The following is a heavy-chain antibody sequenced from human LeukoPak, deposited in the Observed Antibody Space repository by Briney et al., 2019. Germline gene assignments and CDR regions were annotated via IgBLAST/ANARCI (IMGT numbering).Heavy chain of an antibody. V-gene: IGHV3-74*01. Sequence: KGLVWVSRINSDGSSTSYADSVKGRFTISRDNAKNTLYLQMNSLRAEDTAVYYCARADPKNWGQGTLVTVSS. J-gene: IGHJ4*02. CDR3: ARADPKN. CDR2: INSDGSST.